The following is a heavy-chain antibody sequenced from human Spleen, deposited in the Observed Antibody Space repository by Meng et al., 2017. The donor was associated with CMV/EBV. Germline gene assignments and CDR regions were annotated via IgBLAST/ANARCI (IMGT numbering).Heavy chain of an antibody. CDR1: GHNFNNYG. D-gene: IGHD4-17*01. J-gene: IGHJ4*02. V-gene: IGHV1-18*01. CDR3: ARVGAKMDDYGDFIFDY. Sequence: QVQLGPRGGGVKKPGASVKVSCKTSGHNFNNYGISWVRQAPGQGLEWMGWISGYNGNTNYAQKVQGRVTMTTDTSTTTAYMELRSLRSDDTAVYYCARVGAKMDDYGDFIFDYWGQGTLVTVSS. CDR2: ISGYNGNT.